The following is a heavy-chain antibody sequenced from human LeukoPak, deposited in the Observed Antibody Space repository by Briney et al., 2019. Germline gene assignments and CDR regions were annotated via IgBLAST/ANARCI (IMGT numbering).Heavy chain of an antibody. CDR1: GFTFSDYW. D-gene: IGHD2-15*01. CDR3: AKDPVDATPIDY. V-gene: IGHV3-74*01. CDR2: INPDGSDT. J-gene: IGHJ4*02. Sequence: GGSLRLSCAASGFTFSDYWMHWVRQVPGKGLLWVSYINPDGSDTNYADSVKGRFTISRDNAKNRLYLQMSGLRAEDTAVYYCAKDPVDATPIDYWGQGTLVTVSS.